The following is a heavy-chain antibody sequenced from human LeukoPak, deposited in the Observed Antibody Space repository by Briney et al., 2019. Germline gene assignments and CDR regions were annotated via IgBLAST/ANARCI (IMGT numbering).Heavy chain of an antibody. CDR2: IRNKANSYTT. V-gene: IGHV3-72*01. D-gene: IGHD2-21*01. CDR3: ASLSAYGY. Sequence: RGSLRLSCAASGFTFSDHYMDWVRQAPGKGLEWVGRIRNKANSYTTNYAASVNGRFTISRDDSKNSLSLQMNSLKIEDTAVYYCASLSAYGYWGQGTLVTVSS. CDR1: GFTFSDHY. J-gene: IGHJ4*02.